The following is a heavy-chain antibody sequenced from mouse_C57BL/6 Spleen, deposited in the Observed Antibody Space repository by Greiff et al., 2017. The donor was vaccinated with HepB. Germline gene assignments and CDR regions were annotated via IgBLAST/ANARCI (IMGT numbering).Heavy chain of an antibody. CDR2: IDPETGGT. D-gene: IGHD1-1*01. CDR1: GYTFTDYE. Sequence: VQLQQSGAELVRPGASVTLSCKASGYTFTDYEMHWVKQTPVHGLEWIGAIDPETGGTAYNQKFKGKAILTADKSSSPAYMELRSLTSEDSAVYYCTFTTVVATGDDYWGQGTTLTVSS. J-gene: IGHJ2*01. V-gene: IGHV1-15*01. CDR3: TFTTVVATGDDY.